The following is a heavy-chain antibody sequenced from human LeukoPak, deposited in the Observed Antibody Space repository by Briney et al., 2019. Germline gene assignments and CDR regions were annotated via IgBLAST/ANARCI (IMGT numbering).Heavy chain of an antibody. J-gene: IGHJ4*02. D-gene: IGHD1-7*01. V-gene: IGHV1-2*02. CDR3: ARDSNSGRREKIFDY. Sequence: GASVKVSCKASGYTFTGYYMHWVRQAPGQGLEWMGWINPNSGGTNYAQKFQGRVTMTRDTSISTAYMELSGLRSDDTAVYYCARDSNSGRREKIFDYWGQGTLVTVSS. CDR2: INPNSGGT. CDR1: GYTFTGYY.